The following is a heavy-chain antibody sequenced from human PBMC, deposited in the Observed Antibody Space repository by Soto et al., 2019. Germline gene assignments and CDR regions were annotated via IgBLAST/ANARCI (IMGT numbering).Heavy chain of an antibody. CDR1: GGSFSGFY. J-gene: IGHJ2*01. V-gene: IGHV4-34*01. CDR2: INHSGSS. Sequence: SETLSLTCAVHGGSFSGFYWTWIRQPPGKGLEWIGEINHSGSSNYNPPLKGRVTMSLDTTSNQFSLSLNSVTAADTAVYYCARTAGPWYFDLWGRGTLLTVSS. CDR3: ARTAGPWYFDL.